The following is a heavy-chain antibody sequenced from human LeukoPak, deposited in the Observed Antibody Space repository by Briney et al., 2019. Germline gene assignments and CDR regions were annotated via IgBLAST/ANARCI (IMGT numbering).Heavy chain of an antibody. Sequence: GGSLRLSCAASGFTVSSNYMSWVRQAPGKGLEWVSVIYSGGSTYYADSVKGRFTISRDNSKNTLYLQMNSLRAEDTAVYYCAKEPGFVVVPAAIHYWGQGTLVTVSS. D-gene: IGHD2-2*01. CDR1: GFTVSSNY. CDR3: AKEPGFVVVPAAIHY. CDR2: IYSGGST. J-gene: IGHJ4*02. V-gene: IGHV3-66*01.